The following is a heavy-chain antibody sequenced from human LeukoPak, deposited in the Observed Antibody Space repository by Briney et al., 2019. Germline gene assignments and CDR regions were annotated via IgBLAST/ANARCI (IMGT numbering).Heavy chain of an antibody. CDR3: ARLSTVTTFDY. V-gene: IGHV3-48*03. CDR1: GFTFSSYE. D-gene: IGHD4-17*01. CDR2: ISSSGSTI. Sequence: GGSLRLSCAASGFTFSSYEMNWVRPAPGKGLEWVSYISSSGSTIYYADSVKGRFTISRDNAKNSLYLQMNSLRAEDTAVYYCARLSTVTTFDYWGQGTLVTVSS. J-gene: IGHJ4*02.